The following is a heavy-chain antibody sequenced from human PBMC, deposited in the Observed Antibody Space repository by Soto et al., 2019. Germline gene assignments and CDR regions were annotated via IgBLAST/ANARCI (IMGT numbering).Heavy chain of an antibody. CDR3: ASDGATIAAAGTGY. CDR1: GFTFSDFY. V-gene: IGHV3-11*01. Sequence: QVQLVESGGDLVKPGGSLRLSCAASGFTFSDFYMNWIRQAPGKGLEWISYISRGSSTIYYADSVKGRFTISRDNADNTQYLQMTSLRVEDTAVYYCASDGATIAAAGTGYWGQGTLVTVSS. J-gene: IGHJ4*02. D-gene: IGHD6-13*01. CDR2: ISRGSSTI.